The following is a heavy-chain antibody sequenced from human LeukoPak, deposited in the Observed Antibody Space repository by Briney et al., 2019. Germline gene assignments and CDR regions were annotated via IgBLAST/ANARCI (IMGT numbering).Heavy chain of an antibody. J-gene: IGHJ6*03. CDR2: IYYSGTT. Sequence: SETLSLTCSVSGGSIGSSSYYWNWIRQPPGKGLEWVGSIYYSGTTYYNSSLKSRVTISEDTSKNRFSLMLTSVTAADTAVYYCARQVSDYFYYYIDVWGEGTTVIVSS. V-gene: IGHV4-39*01. CDR1: GGSIGSSSYY. CDR3: ARQVSDYFYYYIDV.